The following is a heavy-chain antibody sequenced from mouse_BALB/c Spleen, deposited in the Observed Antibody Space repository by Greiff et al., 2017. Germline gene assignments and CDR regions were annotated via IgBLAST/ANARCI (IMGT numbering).Heavy chain of an antibody. D-gene: IGHD1-1*01. CDR1: GYSITSGYY. J-gene: IGHJ3*01. Sequence: EVKLVESGPGLVKPSQSLSLTCSVTGYSITSGYYWNWIRQFPGNKLEWMGYISYDGSNNYNPSLKNRISITRDTSKNQFFLKLNSVTTEDTATYYCARDYGSRGGFAYWGQGTLVTVSA. CDR3: ARDYGSRGGFAY. CDR2: ISYDGSN. V-gene: IGHV3-6*02.